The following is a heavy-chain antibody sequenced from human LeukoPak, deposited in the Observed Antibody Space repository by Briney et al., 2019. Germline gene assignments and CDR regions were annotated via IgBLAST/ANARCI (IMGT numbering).Heavy chain of an antibody. Sequence: SETLSLTCTVSGPSISSTSYYWGCIRQPPGKGLEWTGSIYYSGSTYYTPSLKSRVTISVDTSKNQFSLKLSSVTAADTAVYYCARVAAAGPIHYFDYWGQGTPVTVSS. J-gene: IGHJ4*02. CDR1: GPSISSTSYY. CDR3: ARVAAAGPIHYFDY. D-gene: IGHD6-13*01. CDR2: IYYSGST. V-gene: IGHV4-39*01.